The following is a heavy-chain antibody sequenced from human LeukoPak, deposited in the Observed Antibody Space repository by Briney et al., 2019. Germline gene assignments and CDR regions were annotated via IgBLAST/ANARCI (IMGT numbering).Heavy chain of an antibody. CDR2: ISTSTGDT. CDR1: GYSFILYG. V-gene: IGHV1-18*01. D-gene: IGHD3-10*01. Sequence: ASVKVSCKTSGYSFILYGISWVRQAPGQGPEWMGWISTSTGDTKYTQKFQGRVTMTRDTSISTAYMELSSLRSDDTAVYYCARDHFTVVRGVDYWGQGTLVTVSS. CDR3: ARDHFTVVRGVDY. J-gene: IGHJ4*02.